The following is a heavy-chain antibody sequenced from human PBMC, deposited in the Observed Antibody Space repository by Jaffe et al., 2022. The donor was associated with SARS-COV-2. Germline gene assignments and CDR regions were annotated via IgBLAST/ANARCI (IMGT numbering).Heavy chain of an antibody. V-gene: IGHV3-23*04. J-gene: IGHJ4*02. CDR2: ISGSGGST. CDR3: AKESTPLRYFDWLLDYFDY. D-gene: IGHD3-9*01. CDR1: GFTFSSYA. Sequence: EVQLVESGGGLVQPGGSLRLSCAASGFTFSSYAMSWVRQAPGKGLEWVSAISGSGGSTYYADSVKGRFTISRDNSKNTLYLQMNSLRAEDTAVYYCAKESTPLRYFDWLLDYFDYWGQGTLVTVSS.